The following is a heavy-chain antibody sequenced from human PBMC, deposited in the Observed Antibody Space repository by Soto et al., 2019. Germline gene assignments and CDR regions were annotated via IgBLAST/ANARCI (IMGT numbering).Heavy chain of an antibody. D-gene: IGHD2-2*01. CDR3: ARANSSIVLVPAAKVDYGWFDP. CDR2: IIPIFGTA. J-gene: IGHJ5*02. CDR1: GGTFSSYA. V-gene: IGHV1-69*12. Sequence: QVQLVQSGAEVKKPGSSVKVSCKASGGTFSSYAISWVRQAPGQGLEWMGGIIPIFGTANYAQKFQGRVTITADESTSTAYMELSSLRSEDTAVYYCARANSSIVLVPAAKVDYGWFDPWGQGTLVTVSS.